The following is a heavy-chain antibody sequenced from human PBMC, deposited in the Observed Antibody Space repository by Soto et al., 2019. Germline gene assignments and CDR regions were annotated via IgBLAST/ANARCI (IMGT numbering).Heavy chain of an antibody. CDR3: ARLVEMVPVAEDI. CDR1: GFTFSSYG. Sequence: GGSLRLSCAASGFTFSSYGMHWVRQAPGKGLEWVAVIWYDGSNKYYADSVKGRFTISRDNSKNTLYLQMNSLRAEDTAVYYCARLVEMVPVAEDIWGQGTMVTVSS. V-gene: IGHV3-33*01. D-gene: IGHD2-15*01. J-gene: IGHJ3*02. CDR2: IWYDGSNK.